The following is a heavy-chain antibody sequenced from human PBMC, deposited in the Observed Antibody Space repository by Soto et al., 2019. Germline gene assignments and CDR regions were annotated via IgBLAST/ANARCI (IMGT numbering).Heavy chain of an antibody. J-gene: IGHJ5*02. D-gene: IGHD7-27*01. CDR3: AKGHERLNGVPTP. V-gene: IGHV3-30*18. CDR2: ISYDGSNK. CDR1: LFAFSIYW. Sequence: SLILSCSASLFAFSIYWIHWVRQAPGKGLEWVAVISYDGSNKYYADSVKGRFTISRDNSKNTLYLQMNSLRAEDTAVYYCAKGHERLNGVPTPWGQGTLVTVSS.